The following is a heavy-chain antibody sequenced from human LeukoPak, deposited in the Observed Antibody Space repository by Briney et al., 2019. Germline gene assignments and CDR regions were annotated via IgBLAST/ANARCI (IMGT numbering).Heavy chain of an antibody. CDR1: GGFISSYY. V-gene: IGHV4-38-2*02. D-gene: IGHD6-19*01. J-gene: IGHJ4*02. CDR3: ARDSALAQAVMFDC. Sequence: PSETLSLTCTVSGGFISSYYWGWIRQPPGKGLEWTGSIDHSGSTYYNPSLKSRITISVDTSKNQFSLKLSSVTAADTAVYYCARDSALAQAVMFDCWGQGTLVTVSS. CDR2: IDHSGST.